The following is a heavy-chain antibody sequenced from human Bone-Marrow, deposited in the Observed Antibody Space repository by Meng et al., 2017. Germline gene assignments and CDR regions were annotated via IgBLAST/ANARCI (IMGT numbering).Heavy chain of an antibody. V-gene: IGHV4-31*01. J-gene: IGHJ6*02. CDR2: IYYSGST. D-gene: IGHD3-10*02. CDR1: GGSISSGCYY. CDR3: ARDCAGHGMDV. Sequence: SETLSLTCTVSGGSISSGCYYWSWIRQHPGKGLEWIGYIYYSGSTYYNPSLKSLVTISVDTSKNQFSLKLSSVTAADTAVYYCARDCAGHGMDVWGQGTTVTVSS.